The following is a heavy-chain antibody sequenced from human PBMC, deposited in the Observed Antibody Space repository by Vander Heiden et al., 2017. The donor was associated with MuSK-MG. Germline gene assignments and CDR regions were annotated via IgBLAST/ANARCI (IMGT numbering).Heavy chain of an antibody. V-gene: IGHV3-48*03. Sequence: EVQLVESGGGLVQPGGSLRLYCAASGFTFSSYEMNWVRQAPGKGLEWVSYISSSGSTIYYADSVKGRFTISRDNAKNSLYLQMNSLRAEDTAVYYCARQGVEMATIGGYWGQGTLVTVSS. CDR1: GFTFSSYE. D-gene: IGHD5-12*01. CDR2: ISSSGSTI. CDR3: ARQGVEMATIGGY. J-gene: IGHJ4*02.